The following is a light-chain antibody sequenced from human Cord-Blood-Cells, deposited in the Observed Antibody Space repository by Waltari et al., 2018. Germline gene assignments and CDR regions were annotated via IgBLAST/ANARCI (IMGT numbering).Light chain of an antibody. Sequence: DIQMTQSPSSLSASVGDRVTITCRANQSISSYLNWYQQKPGKAPKLLIYAASSLQSGVQSRCSGSGSGTDFTLTISSLQPEDFATYYCQQSYSTPWTFGQGTKVEIK. V-gene: IGKV1-39*01. CDR3: QQSYSTPWT. CDR1: QSISSY. CDR2: AAS. J-gene: IGKJ1*01.